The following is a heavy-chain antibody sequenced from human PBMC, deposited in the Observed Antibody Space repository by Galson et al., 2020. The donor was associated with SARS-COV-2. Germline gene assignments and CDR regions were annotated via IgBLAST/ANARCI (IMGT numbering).Heavy chain of an antibody. Sequence: SLKISCAASGFTFDTYAMHWVRQAPGKGLEWVSGISWNSVFITYTDSVKGRFTISRDNAKNSLYLQMNSLRAEDTALYYCAKDSGNYFFDYWGQGTLVTVSS. J-gene: IGHJ4*02. CDR2: ISWNSVFI. D-gene: IGHD1-26*01. CDR3: AKDSGNYFFDY. V-gene: IGHV3-9*01. CDR1: GFTFDTYA.